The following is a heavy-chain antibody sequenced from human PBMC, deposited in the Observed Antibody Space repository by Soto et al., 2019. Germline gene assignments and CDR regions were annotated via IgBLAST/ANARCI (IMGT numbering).Heavy chain of an antibody. J-gene: IGHJ3*02. CDR1: RFTFSSYT. V-gene: IGHV3-21*03. CDR2: ISSSTTYI. Sequence: EVQLVESGGGLVKPGGSLRLSCSASRFTFSSYTMNWVRQAPGKGLEWVSSISSSTTYIYYADSVKGRFTISRDNAKNSLYLQENSLRAEDTAVYYCARDFDSSGYYGPVGAFDIWGQGTMVTVSS. CDR3: ARDFDSSGYYGPVGAFDI. D-gene: IGHD3-22*01.